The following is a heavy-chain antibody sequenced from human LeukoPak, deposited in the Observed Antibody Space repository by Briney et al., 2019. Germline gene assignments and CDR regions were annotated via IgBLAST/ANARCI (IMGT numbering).Heavy chain of an antibody. Sequence: SETLSLTCTVSGGSISSYYWSWIRQPPGKGLEWIGYIYYSGSTNYNPSLKSRVTISVDTSKNQFSLKLSSVTAADTAVYYCARARSSTGPYYWGQGTLVIVSS. V-gene: IGHV4-59*01. CDR1: GGSISSYY. CDR2: IYYSGST. D-gene: IGHD2-2*01. CDR3: ARARSSTGPYY. J-gene: IGHJ4*02.